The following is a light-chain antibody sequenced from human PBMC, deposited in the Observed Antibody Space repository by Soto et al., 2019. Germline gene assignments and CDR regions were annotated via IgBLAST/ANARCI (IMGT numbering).Light chain of an antibody. CDR3: QQYGASPYT. V-gene: IGKV3-20*01. CDR2: GAS. J-gene: IGKJ2*01. Sequence: EIVLTQSPGTLSLSPGERATLSCRASQSVSSTYLAWYQQKPGQAPRLLIYGASSRATGIPDRFSGSGSGTGFTLTIRRLEPEDFAVYYCQQYGASPYTFGQGTKLEI. CDR1: QSVSSTY.